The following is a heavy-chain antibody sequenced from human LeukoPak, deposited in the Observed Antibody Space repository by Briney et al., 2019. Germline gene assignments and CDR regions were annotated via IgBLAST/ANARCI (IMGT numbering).Heavy chain of an antibody. Sequence: PGGSLRLSCAASGFTFSSFDMNWVRQAPGKGLAWISFISGSGTTTHYADSVKGRFTISRDNAKNSLYLQMSGLRAEDTAVYYCARIPYDSSGYYYPHWGQGTLVTVSS. J-gene: IGHJ4*02. D-gene: IGHD3-22*01. CDR2: ISGSGTTT. CDR1: GFTFSSFD. V-gene: IGHV3-48*03. CDR3: ARIPYDSSGYYYPH.